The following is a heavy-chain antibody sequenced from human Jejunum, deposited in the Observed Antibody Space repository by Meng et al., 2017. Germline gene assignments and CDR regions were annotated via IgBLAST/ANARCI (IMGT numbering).Heavy chain of an antibody. D-gene: IGHD1-26*01. Sequence: QLHHSGPGLVMPSPTLSLTCALSGDRVPSNSAARNWIRQSPSRGLEWLGRTYYTSKWYNDYAVSVKSRITINPDTSKNQISLQLNSVSPEDTAVDLCAIERSYYGFLVYWGQGTLVTVSS. J-gene: IGHJ4*02. V-gene: IGHV6-1*01. CDR1: GDRVPSNSAA. CDR2: TYYTSKWYN. CDR3: AIERSYYGFLVY.